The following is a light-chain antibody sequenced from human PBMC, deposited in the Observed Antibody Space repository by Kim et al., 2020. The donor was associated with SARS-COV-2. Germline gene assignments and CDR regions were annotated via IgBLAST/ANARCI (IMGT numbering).Light chain of an antibody. CDR2: DDN. J-gene: IGLJ1*01. Sequence: QSVLSQPPSASGTPGQRVTISCSGSSSNIGSNTVNWYQHFPGTAPKLLIFDDNQRPSGVPDRFSGSKSGASASLAISGLQSEDEADYYCAAWDDSLGGYVFATGTKVTVL. CDR1: SSNIGSNT. CDR3: AAWDDSLGGYV. V-gene: IGLV1-44*01.